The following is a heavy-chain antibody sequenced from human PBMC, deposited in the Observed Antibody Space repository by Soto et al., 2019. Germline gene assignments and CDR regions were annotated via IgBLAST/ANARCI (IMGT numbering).Heavy chain of an antibody. V-gene: IGHV1-69*01. D-gene: IGHD6-13*01. Sequence: QVQLVQSGADVKKPGSSVKVSCKASGGTLSYNTFSWVRQAPGQGLEWMGGIVTVFGKANHAQKFQGRVTITADESTNTAYIDLSSLRSEDTAVYYCARNGAYSSSQFGMDVWGQGTTVTVSS. CDR1: GGTLSYNT. CDR3: ARNGAYSSSQFGMDV. CDR2: IVTVFGKA. J-gene: IGHJ6*02.